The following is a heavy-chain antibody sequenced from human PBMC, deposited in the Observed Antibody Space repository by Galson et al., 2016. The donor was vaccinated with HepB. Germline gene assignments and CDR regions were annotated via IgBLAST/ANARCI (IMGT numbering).Heavy chain of an antibody. CDR2: ISSSSSDI. Sequence: SLRLSCAASGFTFSHYSMDWVRQAPGKGLEWVSSISSSSSDIYYADSAKGRFTISRDNAKNSLYLQMNSLRAEDTAVYYCARDLIAAAGRTFYYYYYYTDVWGKGTTVTVSS. CDR1: GFTFSHYS. J-gene: IGHJ6*03. V-gene: IGHV3-21*01. D-gene: IGHD6-13*01. CDR3: ARDLIAAAGRTFYYYYYYTDV.